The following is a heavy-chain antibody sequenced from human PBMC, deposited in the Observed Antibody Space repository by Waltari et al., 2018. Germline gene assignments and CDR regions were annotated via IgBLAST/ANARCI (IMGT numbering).Heavy chain of an antibody. Sequence: QVQLVQSGAEVKKPGSSVKVSCKASGGTFSSYAISWVRQAPGPGLEWMGGIIPIFGTANYAQKFQGRVTITTDESTSTAYMELSSLRSEDTAVYYCARGSYYDILTGSGLSYYFDYWGQGTLVTVSS. D-gene: IGHD3-9*01. CDR1: GGTFSSYA. J-gene: IGHJ4*02. V-gene: IGHV1-69*05. CDR3: ARGSYYDILTGSGLSYYFDY. CDR2: IIPIFGTA.